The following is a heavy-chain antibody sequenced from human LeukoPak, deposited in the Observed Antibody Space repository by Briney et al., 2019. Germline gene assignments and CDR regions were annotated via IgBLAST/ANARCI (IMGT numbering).Heavy chain of an antibody. J-gene: IGHJ5*02. CDR3: ARAGGSSSWYVDWFDP. CDR1: GGSISSYY. D-gene: IGHD6-13*01. V-gene: IGHV4-59*01. CDR2: IYYSGST. Sequence: TETQSLTCIVSGGSISSYYWRWIRQPPGKGLEWIGYIYYSGSTNYNPSLKSRVTISVDTSKNQFSLKLSSVTAADTAVYYCARAGGSSSWYVDWFDPWGQGTLVTVSS.